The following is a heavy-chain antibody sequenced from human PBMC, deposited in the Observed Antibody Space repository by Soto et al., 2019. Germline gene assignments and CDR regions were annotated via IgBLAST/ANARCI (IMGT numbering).Heavy chain of an antibody. CDR3: ARWWSGSRQGFDP. V-gene: IGHV4-31*03. CDR1: GGSISSGDYY. J-gene: IGHJ5*02. D-gene: IGHD3-3*01. CDR2: IYYSGST. Sequence: QVQLQESGPGLVKPSQTLSLTCTVSGGSISSGDYYWSWIRQHPGKGLEWIGYIYYSGSTYYNPSHKSRVTISVDTSKNPFSLKLSSVTAADTAVYYCARWWSGSRQGFDPWGQGTLVTVSS.